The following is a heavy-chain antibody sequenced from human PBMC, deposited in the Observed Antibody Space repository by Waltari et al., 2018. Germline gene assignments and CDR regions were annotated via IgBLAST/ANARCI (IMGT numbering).Heavy chain of an antibody. D-gene: IGHD4-17*01. CDR1: GYTFTSYY. V-gene: IGHV1-46*01. CDR3: ARDPPDYGGIGPFDY. CDR2: INPGGGST. Sequence: QVQLVQSGAEVKKPGASVKVSCKASGYTFTSYYMHWVRQAPGQGLEWMGIINPGGGSTSYEQKFQGRVTMTRDTSTSTVYMELSSLRSEDTAVYYCARDPPDYGGIGPFDYWGQGTLVTVSS. J-gene: IGHJ4*02.